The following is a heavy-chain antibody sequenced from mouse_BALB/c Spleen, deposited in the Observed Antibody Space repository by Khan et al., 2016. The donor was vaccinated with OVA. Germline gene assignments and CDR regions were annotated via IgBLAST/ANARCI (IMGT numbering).Heavy chain of an antibody. CDR3: ARGLLLGVFAY. CDR1: GFSLTGYG. D-gene: IGHD1-2*01. J-gene: IGHJ3*01. Sequence: QVQLQQSGPGLVAPSQSLSITCTASGFSLTGYGVNWVRQPPGKGLEWLGMIWGDGSTDYNSALKSRLIISKDNSKSQVFLQMNSLPTDDTAGYYCARGLLLGVFAYWGQGTLVTVSA. V-gene: IGHV2-6-7*01. CDR2: IWGDGST.